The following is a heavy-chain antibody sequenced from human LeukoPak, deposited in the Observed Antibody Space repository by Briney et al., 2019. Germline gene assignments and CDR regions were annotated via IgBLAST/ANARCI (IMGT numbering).Heavy chain of an antibody. J-gene: IGHJ5*02. CDR2: ISSSSSYI. CDR3: AKDRGGYCSSTSCYDDWFDP. D-gene: IGHD2-2*01. CDR1: GFTFSSYS. Sequence: GGSLRLSCAASGFTFSSYSMNWVRQAPGKGLEWVSSISSSSSYIYYADSVKGRFTISRDNAKNSLYLQMNSLRAEDTAVYYCAKDRGGYCSSTSCYDDWFDPWGQGTLVTVSS. V-gene: IGHV3-21*01.